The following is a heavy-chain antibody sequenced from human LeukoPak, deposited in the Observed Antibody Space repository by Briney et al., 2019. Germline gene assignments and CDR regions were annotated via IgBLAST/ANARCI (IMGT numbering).Heavy chain of an antibody. CDR3: ARGRELLSYNWFDP. CDR2: IIPIFGTA. Sequence: ASVKVSCKASGGTFSSYAISWVRQAPGQGLEWMGGIIPIFGTANYAQKFQGRVTITADKSTSTAYMELSSLRSEDTAVYYCARGRELLSYNWFDPWGQGTLVTVSS. J-gene: IGHJ5*02. V-gene: IGHV1-69*06. CDR1: GGTFSSYA. D-gene: IGHD1-26*01.